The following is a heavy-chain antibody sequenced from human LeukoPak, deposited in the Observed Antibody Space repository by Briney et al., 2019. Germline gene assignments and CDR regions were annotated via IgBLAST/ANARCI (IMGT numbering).Heavy chain of an antibody. D-gene: IGHD6-19*01. CDR2: INAGNGNT. J-gene: IGHJ4*02. V-gene: IGHV1-3*01. CDR3: ARERASSYSSGGDY. CDR1: GYTFTTYA. Sequence: ASVKVSCKASGYTFTTYAMHWVRQAPGQRLEWMGWINAGNGNTKYSQKFQGRVTITRDTSASTAYMELSRLRSDDTAVYYCARERASSYSSGGDYWGQGTLVTVSS.